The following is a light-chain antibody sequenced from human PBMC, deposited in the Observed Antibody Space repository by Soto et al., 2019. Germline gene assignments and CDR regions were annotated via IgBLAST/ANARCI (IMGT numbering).Light chain of an antibody. J-gene: IGLJ3*02. Sequence: QSVLTQPPSVSAAPGQKVTISCSGSSSNIGNNYVSWYQQLPGTAPKLLIYDNNKRPSGIPDRFSGSKSYTSATLGITGLQTWVEADYYCGTWDSSLCSWVFCGGSKLTV. CDR2: DNN. CDR1: SSNIGNNY. CDR3: GTWDSSLCSWV. V-gene: IGLV1-51*01.